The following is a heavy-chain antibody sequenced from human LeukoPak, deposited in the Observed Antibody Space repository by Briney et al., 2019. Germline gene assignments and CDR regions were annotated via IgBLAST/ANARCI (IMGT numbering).Heavy chain of an antibody. CDR1: GYTFTSFG. Sequence: ASVKVSCKASGYTFTSFGVNWVRQAPGQGLEWMGWISAYNGNAFYVQTYEGRVTMTTETSTSTAYMELRNLTSDDTAVYYCARDATPYYYGSASYFFVHWGQGTLVTVSS. D-gene: IGHD3-10*01. V-gene: IGHV1-18*01. CDR3: ARDATPYYYGSASYFFVH. CDR2: ISAYNGNA. J-gene: IGHJ5*02.